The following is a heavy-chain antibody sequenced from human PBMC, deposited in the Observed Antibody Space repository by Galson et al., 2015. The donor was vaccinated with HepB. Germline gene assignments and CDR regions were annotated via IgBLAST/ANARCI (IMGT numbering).Heavy chain of an antibody. CDR2: IYPGDSDT. Sequence: QSGAEVKKPGESLKVSCKGSGYSFTSYWIVWVRQMPGKGLEWVGIIYPGDSDTRYSPSFQGQVTISADKSISTAYLQWSSLKASDTAMYYCARPSSWYSVHFDYWGQGTLVTVSS. J-gene: IGHJ4*02. CDR1: GYSFTSYW. V-gene: IGHV5-51*03. CDR3: ARPSSWYSVHFDY. D-gene: IGHD6-13*01.